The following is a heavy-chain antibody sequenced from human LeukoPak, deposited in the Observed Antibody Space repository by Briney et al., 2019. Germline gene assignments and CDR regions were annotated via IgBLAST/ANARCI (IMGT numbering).Heavy chain of an antibody. CDR3: ARTYYYGSGSFYLGGDAFDI. V-gene: IGHV3-21*01. CDR2: IGGSGRYI. Sequence: TGGSLRLSCAASGFTFSTYTMNWVRQAPGKGLEWVSSIGGSGRYIYYADSMQGRFTISRDNAKNSLFLQMHSLSAEDTALYYCARTYYYGSGSFYLGGDAFDIWGQGTMVTVSS. J-gene: IGHJ3*02. D-gene: IGHD3-10*01. CDR1: GFTFSTYT.